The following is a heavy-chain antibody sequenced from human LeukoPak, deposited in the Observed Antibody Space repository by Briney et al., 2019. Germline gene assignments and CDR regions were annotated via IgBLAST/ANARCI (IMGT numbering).Heavy chain of an antibody. D-gene: IGHD3-22*01. CDR1: GGSISTYY. J-gene: IGHJ4*02. V-gene: IGHV4-59*08. CDR2: IYYSGST. Sequence: PSETMSLTCTVSGGSISTYYSSWLRQPPGKGLEWIGYIYYSGSTNYNPSLKSRVTISVDTSKNQFSLKLNFVTAADTAVYYCARHADYYDSSGFYQYFDYWGQGTLVTVSS. CDR3: ARHADYYDSSGFYQYFDY.